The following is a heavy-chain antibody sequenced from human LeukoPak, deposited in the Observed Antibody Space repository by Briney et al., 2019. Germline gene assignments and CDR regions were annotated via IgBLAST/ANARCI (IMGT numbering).Heavy chain of an antibody. CDR2: INSDGSST. V-gene: IGHV3-74*01. D-gene: IGHD3-22*01. J-gene: IGHJ3*02. CDR1: GFTFSDHY. Sequence: GGSLRLSCAASGFTFSDHYLHWVRQAPGKGLVWVSRINSDGSSTSYADTVKGRFTISRDNAKNTMYMQMNSLRAEDTAVYYCARGNYYDSSGYYDPYDAFDIWGQGTMVTVSS. CDR3: ARGNYYDSSGYYDPYDAFDI.